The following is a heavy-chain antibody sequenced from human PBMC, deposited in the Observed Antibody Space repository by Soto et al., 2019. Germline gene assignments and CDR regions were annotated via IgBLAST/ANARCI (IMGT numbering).Heavy chain of an antibody. CDR1: TDSSSFTNSY. CDR2: SPYNGGT. CDR3: ARHRIEVVWRGFDF. D-gene: IGHD3-10*01. Sequence: SETLSLTCTVSTDSSSFTNSYWGWIRQPPGKGLQWIGSSPYNGGTFYNPSLKGRVVISFDTSKKQSSLQATSVTAADTAVYFCARHRIEVVWRGFDFWGQGSPVTVSS. V-gene: IGHV4-39*01. J-gene: IGHJ4*02.